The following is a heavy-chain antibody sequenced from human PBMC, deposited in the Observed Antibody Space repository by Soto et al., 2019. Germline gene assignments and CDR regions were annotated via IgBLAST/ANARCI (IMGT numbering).Heavy chain of an antibody. D-gene: IGHD1-1*01. V-gene: IGHV3-33*01. Sequence: QVRLVESGGGVVQPGRSLRLSCVASGFTFSTYGMHWVRQAPGKGLEWVAMTWNDGSHKYYADPVKDRFTIPRDNFKNTLYLQINSLRDEDSAVYYCTTELNDMQAFDIWGQGTMVTVSS. CDR2: TWNDGSHK. CDR1: GFTFSTYG. CDR3: TTELNDMQAFDI. J-gene: IGHJ3*02.